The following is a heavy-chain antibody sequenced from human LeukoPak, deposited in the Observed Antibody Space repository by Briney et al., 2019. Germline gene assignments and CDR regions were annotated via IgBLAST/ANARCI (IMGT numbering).Heavy chain of an antibody. J-gene: IGHJ3*02. CDR1: GGTFSSYA. CDR2: IIPIFGTA. Sequence: ASVKVSCKASGGTFSSYAISWVRQAPGQGLEWMGGIIPIFGTANYAQKFQGGVTITADESTSTAYMELSSLRSEDTAVYYCARGRRSSGTSKDAFDIWGQGTMVTVSS. D-gene: IGHD1-7*01. V-gene: IGHV1-69*13. CDR3: ARGRRSSGTSKDAFDI.